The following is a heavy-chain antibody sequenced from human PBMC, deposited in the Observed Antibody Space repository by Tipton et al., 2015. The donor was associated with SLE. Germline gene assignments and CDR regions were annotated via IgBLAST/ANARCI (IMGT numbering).Heavy chain of an antibody. CDR3: ARGYIYSAYDY. J-gene: IGHJ4*02. V-gene: IGHV3-7*01. CDR1: GFSFSMSW. D-gene: IGHD5-12*01. CDR2: IKEDGSEK. Sequence: SLRLSCAASGFSFSMSWMSGVRQAPGKGLEWIANIKEDGSEKYYVDPVEGRFTISRDNAKNSLYLQMNSLRAEDTAIYYCARGYIYSAYDYWGQGTLVTVSS.